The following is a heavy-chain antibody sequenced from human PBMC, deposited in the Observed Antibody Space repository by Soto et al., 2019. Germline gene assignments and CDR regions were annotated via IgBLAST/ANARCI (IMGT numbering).Heavy chain of an antibody. CDR3: VRGGPVAGPTSSEAYHPFDF. CDR2: INPNSGGT. V-gene: IGHV1-2*02. D-gene: IGHD6-19*01. CDR1: GYTFSDHY. Sequence: QVQLVQSGAEVKKPGASVEVSCKTSGYTFSDHYTHWVRQAPGQGLEWMGWINPNSGGTGYAEKFQGRVTMTRDTSISTAYMELNRLNSDDTAAYYCVRGGPVAGPTSSEAYHPFDFWGQGTLVTVSS. J-gene: IGHJ4*02.